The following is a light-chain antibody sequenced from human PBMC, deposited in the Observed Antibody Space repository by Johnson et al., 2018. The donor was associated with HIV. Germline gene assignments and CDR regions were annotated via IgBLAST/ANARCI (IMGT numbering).Light chain of an antibody. J-gene: IGLJ1*01. CDR3: GTWDSSLTLYV. Sequence: QSVLTQPPSVSAAPGQKVTISCSGSSSNIGNNYVSWYQQLPGTAPKLLIYENNKRPSGIPDRFSGSKSCTSATLGITGLQTGDEADYYCGTWDSSLTLYVFGTGTKVTVL. CDR1: SSNIGNNY. CDR2: ENN. V-gene: IGLV1-51*02.